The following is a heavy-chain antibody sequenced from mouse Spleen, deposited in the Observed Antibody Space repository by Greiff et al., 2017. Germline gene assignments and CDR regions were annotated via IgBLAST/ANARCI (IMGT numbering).Heavy chain of an antibody. V-gene: IGHV5-9-3*01. Sequence: EVQVVESGGGLVKLGGSLKLSCAASGFTFSSYAMSWVRQTPEKRLEWVATISSGGGNTYYPDSVKGRFTISRDNAKNTLYLQMSSLKSEDTAMYYCARRGIYYDYEGDFYAMDYWGQGTSVTVSS. D-gene: IGHD2-4*01. CDR3: ARRGIYYDYEGDFYAMDY. J-gene: IGHJ4*01. CDR2: ISSGGGNT. CDR1: GFTFSSYA.